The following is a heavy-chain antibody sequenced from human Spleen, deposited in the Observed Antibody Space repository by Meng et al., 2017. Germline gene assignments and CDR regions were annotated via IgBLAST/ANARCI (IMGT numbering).Heavy chain of an antibody. CDR2: IWYDGSNK. CDR1: GFTFSSYG. Sequence: GESLKISCAASGFTFSSYGMHWVRQAPGKGLEWVAVIWYDGSNKYYADSVKGRFTISRDNSKNTLYLQMNSLRAEDTAVYYCARAQTYYDFWSGYLHYYYYYGMDVWGQGTTVTVSS. D-gene: IGHD3-3*01. J-gene: IGHJ6*02. CDR3: ARAQTYYDFWSGYLHYYYYYGMDV. V-gene: IGHV3-33*01.